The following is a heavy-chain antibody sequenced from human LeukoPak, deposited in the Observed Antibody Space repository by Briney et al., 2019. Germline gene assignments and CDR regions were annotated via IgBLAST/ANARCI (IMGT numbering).Heavy chain of an antibody. CDR2: IYYSGST. CDR3: AKSGGYGLIDY. J-gene: IGHJ4*02. D-gene: IGHD1-26*01. Sequence: SETLSLTCTVSGGSISSSSYYWGWIRQPPGKGLEWIGSIYYSGSTYYNPSLKSRVTISVDTSKNQFSLRLNSVTAADTAMYYCAKSGGYGLIDYWGQGTLVTVSS. V-gene: IGHV4-39*01. CDR1: GGSISSSSYY.